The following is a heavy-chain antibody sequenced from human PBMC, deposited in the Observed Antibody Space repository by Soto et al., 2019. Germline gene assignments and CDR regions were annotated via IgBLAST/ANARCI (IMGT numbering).Heavy chain of an antibody. CDR3: ARVSYYYDSSGYYYVAFDI. CDR1: GGSISSGDYY. V-gene: IGHV4-30-4*01. D-gene: IGHD3-22*01. CDR2: IYYSGST. J-gene: IGHJ3*02. Sequence: SETLSLTCTVSGGSISSGDYYWSWIRQPPGKGLEWIGYIYYSGSTYYNPSLKSRVTISVDTSKNQFSLKLSSVTAADTAVYYCARVSYYYDSSGYYYVAFDIWGQGTMVTFXS.